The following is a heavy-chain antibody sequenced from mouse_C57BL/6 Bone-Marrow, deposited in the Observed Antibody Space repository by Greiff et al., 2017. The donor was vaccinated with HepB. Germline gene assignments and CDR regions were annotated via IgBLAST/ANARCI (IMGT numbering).Heavy chain of an antibody. J-gene: IGHJ3*01. V-gene: IGHV1-69*01. D-gene: IGHD2-4*01. CDR1: GYTFTSYW. CDR3: AREGIYYDYDDGFAY. Sequence: QVQLQQPGAELVMPGASVKLSCKASGYTFTSYWMHWVKQRPGQGLEWIGEIDPSDSYTNYNQKFKGKSTLTVDKSSSTAYMQLSSLTSEDSAVYYCAREGIYYDYDDGFAYWGQGTLVTVSA. CDR2: IDPSDSYT.